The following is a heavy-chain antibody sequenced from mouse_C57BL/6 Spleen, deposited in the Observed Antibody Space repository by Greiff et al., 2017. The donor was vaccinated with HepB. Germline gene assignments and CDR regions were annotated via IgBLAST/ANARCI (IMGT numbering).Heavy chain of an antibody. CDR2: INYDGSST. CDR3: ARYNWDWYFDV. V-gene: IGHV5-16*01. J-gene: IGHJ1*03. D-gene: IGHD4-1*01. CDR1: GFTFSDYY. Sequence: EVQRVESEGGLVQPGSSMKLSCTASGFTFSDYYMAWVRQVPEKGLEWVANINYDGSSTYYLDSLKSRFIISRDNAKNILYLQMSSLKSEDTATYYCARYNWDWYFDVWGTGTTVTVSS.